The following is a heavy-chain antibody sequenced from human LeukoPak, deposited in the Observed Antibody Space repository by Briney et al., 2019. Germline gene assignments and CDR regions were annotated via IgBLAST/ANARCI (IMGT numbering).Heavy chain of an antibody. D-gene: IGHD6-13*01. V-gene: IGHV3-7*01. CDR2: IKQDGSEK. J-gene: IGHJ4*02. Sequence: GWSLRLSCTASGFTFSSYWMTWVRQAPGKGLEWVANIKQDGSEKYYVDSVKGRFTVSRDNTMNSLYLQMNSLRAEDTAVYFCATPVGGIWSFDYWGQRTLVTVSS. CDR1: GFTFSSYW. CDR3: ATPVGGIWSFDY.